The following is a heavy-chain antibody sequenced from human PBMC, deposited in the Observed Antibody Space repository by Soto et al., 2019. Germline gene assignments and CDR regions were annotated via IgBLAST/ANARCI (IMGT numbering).Heavy chain of an antibody. CDR3: ARLGLTGPPVKYHHDGLDV. J-gene: IGHJ6*02. V-gene: IGHV4-59*03. Sequence: PSETLSLTCTVSGGSITGYYWSWIRQPPGKGLEFIGYIYHSGATEYTPSLKSRITISVDKSENQFSLQMRSVSAADTAMYFCARLGLTGPPVKYHHDGLDVWGQGATVTVSS. CDR1: GGSITGYY. CDR2: IYHSGAT. D-gene: IGHD3-9*01.